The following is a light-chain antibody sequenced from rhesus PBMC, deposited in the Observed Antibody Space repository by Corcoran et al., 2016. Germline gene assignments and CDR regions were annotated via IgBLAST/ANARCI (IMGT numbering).Light chain of an antibody. CDR2: GAA. J-gene: IGKJ2*01. Sequence: QVILTQSPATLSLSPGERATLSCRASQSVSSYLAWYQQKPGQAPRLLNYGAASRATGIPDRFSGSGSGTDCTLTISSLEPEDVGVYHCYQHSSGYSFGQGTKVEIK. V-gene: IGKV3-10*01. CDR1: QSVSSY. CDR3: YQHSSGYS.